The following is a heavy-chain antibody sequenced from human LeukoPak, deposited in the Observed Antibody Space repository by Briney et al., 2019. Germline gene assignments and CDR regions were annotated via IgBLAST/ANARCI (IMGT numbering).Heavy chain of an antibody. CDR3: ARARYETRIWPKSRYDYYYYMDV. J-gene: IGHJ6*03. D-gene: IGHD3-3*01. Sequence: ASVKVSCKASGYTFTGYYMHWVRQAPGQGLEWMGWINGGNGNTKYSQEFQGRVTITRDTPASTAYMEVSSLRSEDMAVYYCARARYETRIWPKSRYDYYYYMDVWGEGTTVTVSS. CDR2: INGGNGNT. V-gene: IGHV1-3*03. CDR1: GYTFTGYY.